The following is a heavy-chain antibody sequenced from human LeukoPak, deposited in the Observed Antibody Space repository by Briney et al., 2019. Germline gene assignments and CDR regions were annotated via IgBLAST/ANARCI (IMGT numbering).Heavy chain of an antibody. CDR1: GFTFSSYA. V-gene: IGHV3-23*01. CDR2: ISGSGGST. J-gene: IGHJ4*02. D-gene: IGHD2-2*01. CDR3: ARLGYCSSTSCYGAGDYFDY. Sequence: PGGSLRLSCAASGFTFSSYAVSWVRQAPGKGLEWVSAISGSGGSTYYADSVKGRFTISRDNSKNTLYLQMNSLRAEDTAVYYCARLGYCSSTSCYGAGDYFDYWGQGTLVTVSS.